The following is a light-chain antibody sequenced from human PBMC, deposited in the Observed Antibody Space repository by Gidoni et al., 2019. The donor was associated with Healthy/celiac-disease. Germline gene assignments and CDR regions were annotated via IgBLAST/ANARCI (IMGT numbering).Light chain of an antibody. V-gene: IGKV1-39*01. CDR3: QQSYSTLAYT. CDR1: QSISSY. Sequence: DIQMTQSPSSLSASVGDRVTITCRGSQSISSYLNWYQQKPGKAPKLLIYAASSLQSGVPSRFSGSGSGTDFTLTISSLQPEDFATYYCQQSYSTLAYTFGQXTKLEIK. J-gene: IGKJ2*01. CDR2: AAS.